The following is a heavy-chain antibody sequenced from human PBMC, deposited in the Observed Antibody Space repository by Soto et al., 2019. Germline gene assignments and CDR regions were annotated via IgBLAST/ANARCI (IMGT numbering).Heavy chain of an antibody. V-gene: IGHV6-1*01. J-gene: IGHJ5*02. CDR1: GDSVSSNSAA. CDR3: ASSTPAGYGWFDP. Sequence: SPTLSIPCAISGDSVSSNSAAWNWIRQSPSRGLEWLGRTYYRSKWYNDYAVSVKSRITINPDTSKNQFSLQLNSVTPEDTAVYYCASSTPAGYGWFDPWGQGTLVTVSS. D-gene: IGHD5-12*01. CDR2: TYYRSKWYN.